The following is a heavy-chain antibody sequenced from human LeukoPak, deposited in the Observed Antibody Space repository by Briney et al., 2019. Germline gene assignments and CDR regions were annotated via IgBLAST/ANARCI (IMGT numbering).Heavy chain of an antibody. CDR2: ISSSSSHT. D-gene: IGHD3-10*01. V-gene: IGHV3-11*06. J-gene: IGHJ4*02. CDR3: ARTPGTYYYGSGRPEDFDY. CDR1: GFTFSDYY. Sequence: GGSLRLSCAASGFTFSDYYMSWIRQAPGKGLEWVSYISSSSSHTNYADSVKGRFTISRDNAKNSLYLQMNSLRAEDTAVYYCARTPGTYYYGSGRPEDFDYWGQGTLVTVSS.